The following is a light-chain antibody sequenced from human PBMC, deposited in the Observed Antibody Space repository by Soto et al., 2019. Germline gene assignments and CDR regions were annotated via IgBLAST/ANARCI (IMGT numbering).Light chain of an antibody. CDR3: QQYYSYPRT. CDR1: QGFSSY. Sequence: AIRMTQSPSSFSASTGDRVTITCRASQGFSSYLAWYQQKPGKAPKLLIYAASTLQSGVPSRFSGSGSGTDFTLTISCLQSEDFATYYCQQYYSYPRTFGQGTKVDI. CDR2: AAS. J-gene: IGKJ1*01. V-gene: IGKV1-8*01.